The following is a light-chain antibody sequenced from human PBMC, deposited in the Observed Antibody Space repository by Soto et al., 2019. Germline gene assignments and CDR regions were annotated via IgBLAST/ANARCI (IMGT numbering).Light chain of an antibody. V-gene: IGKV3-11*01. Sequence: EIVLTQSTATLSLSPGERATLSCRASQSVSSYLAWYQQKPGQAPRLLIYDASNRATGIPARFSGSGSGTDFTLTISSLEPEDFAVYYCQQRGNWPWTFGQGTKVEIK. J-gene: IGKJ1*01. CDR1: QSVSSY. CDR3: QQRGNWPWT. CDR2: DAS.